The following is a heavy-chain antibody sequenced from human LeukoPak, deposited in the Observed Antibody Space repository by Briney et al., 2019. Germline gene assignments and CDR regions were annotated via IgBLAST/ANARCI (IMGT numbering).Heavy chain of an antibody. J-gene: IGHJ5*02. CDR2: INHSGST. D-gene: IGHD3-3*01. CDR1: GGSFSGYY. Sequence: SETLSLTCAVYGGSFSGYYWSWIRQPPGKGLEWIGEINHSGSTNYNPSLKSRVTISVDTSKNQFSLKLSSVTAADTAVYYCARGFTQYYDFWSGPPVSWFDPWGQGTLVTVSS. CDR3: ARGFTQYYDFWSGPPVSWFDP. V-gene: IGHV4-34*01.